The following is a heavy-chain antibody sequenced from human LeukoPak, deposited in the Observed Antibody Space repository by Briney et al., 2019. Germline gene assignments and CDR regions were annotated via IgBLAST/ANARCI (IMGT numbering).Heavy chain of an antibody. V-gene: IGHV3-53*01. D-gene: IGHD1-1*01. Sequence: PGGSLRLSCAASGFIVNSNYMSWVRQAPGKGLEWVSVIYSGGTALYADSVKGRFTISRDNTKSTLYLQMNSLRAEDTAVYYCGRGLGRIEYWGQGTLVTVSS. CDR1: GFIVNSNY. J-gene: IGHJ4*02. CDR2: IYSGGTA. CDR3: GRGLGRIEY.